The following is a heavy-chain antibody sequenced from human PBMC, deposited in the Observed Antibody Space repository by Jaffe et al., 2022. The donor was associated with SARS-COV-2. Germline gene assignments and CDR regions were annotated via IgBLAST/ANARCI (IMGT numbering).Heavy chain of an antibody. CDR2: IYYSGST. J-gene: IGHJ4*02. D-gene: IGHD1-7*01. Sequence: QLQLQESGPGLVKPSETLSLTCTVSGGSISGSNYYWGWIRQPPGKGLEWIGSIYYSGSTYYNPSLKSRVTISVDTSKNQFSLMLSSVTAADTAVYYCVRTRGNNWNYGYWGQGTLVTVSS. CDR1: GGSISGSNYY. V-gene: IGHV4-39*01. CDR3: VRTRGNNWNYGY.